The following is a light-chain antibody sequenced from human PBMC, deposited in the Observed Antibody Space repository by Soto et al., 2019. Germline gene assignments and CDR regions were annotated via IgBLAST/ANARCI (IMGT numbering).Light chain of an antibody. CDR2: GNS. CDR1: SSNIGAGYD. V-gene: IGLV1-40*01. CDR3: QSYDSSLSGSX. Sequence: QSVLTQPPSVSGAPGQRVTISCTGSSSNIGAGYDVHWYQQLPGTAPKLLIYGNSNRPSGVPDRFSGSKSGTSASLAITGLQAEDEADYYCQSYDSSLSGSXXGGGXKLTVL. J-gene: IGLJ2*01.